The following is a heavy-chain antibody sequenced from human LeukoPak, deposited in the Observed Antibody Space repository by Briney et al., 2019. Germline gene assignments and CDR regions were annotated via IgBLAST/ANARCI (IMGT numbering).Heavy chain of an antibody. J-gene: IGHJ3*02. D-gene: IGHD3-9*01. CDR1: GFTFSSYA. Sequence: GGSLRLSCAASGFTFSSYAMSWVRQAPGKGLEWVSAISGSGGSTYYADSVKGRFTISRDNSKNTLYLQMNSLRAEDTAVYYCAKDGNFDWLFRREDAFDIWGQGTMVTVSS. V-gene: IGHV3-23*01. CDR2: ISGSGGST. CDR3: AKDGNFDWLFRREDAFDI.